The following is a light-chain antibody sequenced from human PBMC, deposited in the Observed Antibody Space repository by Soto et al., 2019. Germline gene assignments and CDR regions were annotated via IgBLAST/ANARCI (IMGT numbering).Light chain of an antibody. CDR1: PDINNC. CDR3: QRYNNAPWT. Sequence: DIQMTQSPSSLSASVGDRVTITCRASPDINNCLAWYQHKPGKVPKLLIYAASTLQSGVPSRFSGSGSGTDFTLTISSLQPEDVATYYCQRYNNAPWTFGQGTKVEIK. CDR2: AAS. J-gene: IGKJ1*01. V-gene: IGKV1-27*01.